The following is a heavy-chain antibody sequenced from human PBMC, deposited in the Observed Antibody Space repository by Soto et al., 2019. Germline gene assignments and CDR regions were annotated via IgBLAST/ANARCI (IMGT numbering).Heavy chain of an antibody. CDR2: ISSNGGST. J-gene: IGHJ4*02. Sequence: EVQLVESGGGLVQPWGSLRLSCAASGFTFSSYAMHWVRQAPGKGLEYVSAISSNGGSTYYANSVKGRFTISRDNSKNTLYLQMGSLRAEDMAVYYCARDTKSGSYSLDYWGQGTLVTVSS. V-gene: IGHV3-64*01. CDR3: ARDTKSGSYSLDY. D-gene: IGHD1-26*01. CDR1: GFTFSSYA.